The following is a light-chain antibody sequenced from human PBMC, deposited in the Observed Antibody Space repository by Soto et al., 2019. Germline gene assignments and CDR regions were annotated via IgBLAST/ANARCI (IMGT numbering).Light chain of an antibody. CDR1: QSVSSY. V-gene: IGKV3-11*01. CDR2: DAS. CDR3: QQRSNWPLP. Sequence: EIVLTQSPATLSLSPGERATLSCRASQSVSSYLAWYQQKPGQAPRLLIYDASNRATGIPARFSGSGSGTDFTLTISSLEPEDFAVYYGQQRSNWPLPFGPGTKADI. J-gene: IGKJ3*01.